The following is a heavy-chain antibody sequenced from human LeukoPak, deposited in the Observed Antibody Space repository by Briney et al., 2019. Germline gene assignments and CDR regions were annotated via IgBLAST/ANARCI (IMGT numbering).Heavy chain of an antibody. CDR3: ARDLIVPDAMTGSGSYSTDY. Sequence: SETLSLTCTVSGGSISNYYWSWIRQPPGKGLEWLGYIYYSGSTNYNPSLRGRVTISVDTSKNQFSLKLSSVTAADTAVYYCARDLIVPDAMTGSGSYSTDYWGQGTLATVSS. CDR2: IYYSGST. CDR1: GGSISNYY. D-gene: IGHD3-10*01. V-gene: IGHV4-59*12. J-gene: IGHJ4*02.